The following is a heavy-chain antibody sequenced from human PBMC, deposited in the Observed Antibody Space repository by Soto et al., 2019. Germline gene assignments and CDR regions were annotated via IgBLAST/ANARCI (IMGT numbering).Heavy chain of an antibody. CDR1: GGSTSSYY. D-gene: IGHD6-6*01. CDR2: IYYSGST. CDR3: ARGGIAARLTYNWFDP. V-gene: IGHV4-59*01. Sequence: SETLSLTCTVSGGSTSSYYWSWIRQPPGKGLEWIGYIYYSGSTNYNPSLKSRVTISVDTSKNQFSLKLSSVTAADTAVYYCARGGIAARLTYNWFDPWGQGTLVTVSS. J-gene: IGHJ5*02.